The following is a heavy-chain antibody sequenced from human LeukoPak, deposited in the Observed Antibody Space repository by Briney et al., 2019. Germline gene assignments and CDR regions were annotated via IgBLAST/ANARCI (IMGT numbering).Heavy chain of an antibody. Sequence: SETLSLTCTVSGASISNPDYYWGWTRQPPGKGLEWIGSVDCGGTYCNPSLNGRVTIAVDTSSDQVSLNLNSVTAADTAVYYCARRSNKGPYSYITNDYWGQGTLVTVSS. CDR3: ARRSNKGPYSYITNDY. V-gene: IGHV4-39*01. D-gene: IGHD5-18*01. J-gene: IGHJ4*02. CDR2: VDCGGT. CDR1: GASISNPDYY.